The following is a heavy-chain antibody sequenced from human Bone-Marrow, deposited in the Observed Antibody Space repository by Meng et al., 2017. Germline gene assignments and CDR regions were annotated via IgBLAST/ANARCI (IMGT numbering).Heavy chain of an antibody. J-gene: IGHJ4*02. Sequence: QGQLVQSGAEVKKPGASVKVSCKPSGYNFPDYWLHWVRRAPGQGLEWMGRIDPKSGDTHYAQRFQGRVTMTGDTSISTAYMELSGLRSDDTAMHYCARDEDISAAGKLFGDYWGQGTLVTVSS. V-gene: IGHV1-2*06. CDR2: IDPKSGDT. D-gene: IGHD6-13*01. CDR3: ARDEDISAAGKLFGDY. CDR1: GYNFPDYW.